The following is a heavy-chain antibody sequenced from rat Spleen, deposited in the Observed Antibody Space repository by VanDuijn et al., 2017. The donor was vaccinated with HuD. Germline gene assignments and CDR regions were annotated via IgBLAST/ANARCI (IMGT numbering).Heavy chain of an antibody. V-gene: IGHV2-16*01. Sequence: QVQLKESGPGLVQPSQTLYLTCTVSGFSLTNYGVNWVRQPPGKGLEWIGAIWSGGSTDYNSALKSRLSISRDTSKSQVLLKMNSLQTEDTAMYFCARNAKYYYDGSYYYVHFDYWGQGVMVTVSS. CDR2: IWSGGST. J-gene: IGHJ2*01. CDR3: ARNAKYYYDGSYYYVHFDY. CDR1: GFSLTNYG. D-gene: IGHD1-12*02.